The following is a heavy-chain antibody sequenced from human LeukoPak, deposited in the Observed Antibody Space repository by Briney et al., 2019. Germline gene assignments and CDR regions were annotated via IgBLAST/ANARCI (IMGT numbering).Heavy chain of an antibody. D-gene: IGHD5-18*01. CDR2: INGDGRNI. J-gene: IGHJ4*02. CDR3: ARDRGYSYGIFDY. CDR1: GFTFSSYW. V-gene: IGHV3-74*01. Sequence: GGSLRLSCVASGFTFSSYWMHWVRQDPRKGLVWVSRINGDGRNINYADSVRGRFTISRDNAKNTLYLQMNTLRVEDTAVYYCARDRGYSYGIFDYWGQGTLVTVSS.